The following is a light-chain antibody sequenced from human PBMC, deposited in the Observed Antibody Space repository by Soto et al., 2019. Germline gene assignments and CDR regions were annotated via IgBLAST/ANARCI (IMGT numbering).Light chain of an antibody. V-gene: IGKV3-11*01. CDR2: GAS. Sequence: EIVLTQSPATLSLSPGERATLSCRASESVSSYLAWYQQKPGQAPRLLIYGASNRATDIPARFSGSGSGTDFTLIISSLEPEDFAVYYCQHRGKWPRTFGQGTKLEL. J-gene: IGKJ2*01. CDR3: QHRGKWPRT. CDR1: ESVSSY.